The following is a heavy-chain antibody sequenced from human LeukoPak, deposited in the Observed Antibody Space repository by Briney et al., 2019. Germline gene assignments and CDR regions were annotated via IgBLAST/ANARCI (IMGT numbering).Heavy chain of an antibody. CDR2: IYPGDSDT. J-gene: IGHJ4*02. V-gene: IGHV5-51*01. Sequence: GESLKISCKGSGYSFTSYWIGWVRQMPGKGLEWMGIIYPGDSDTRYSPSFQGQVTISADKSISTACLQWSSLKASDTAMYYCARHHGGSWYEEGSADYWGQGTLVTVSS. CDR3: ARHHGGSWYEEGSADY. D-gene: IGHD6-13*01. CDR1: GYSFTSYW.